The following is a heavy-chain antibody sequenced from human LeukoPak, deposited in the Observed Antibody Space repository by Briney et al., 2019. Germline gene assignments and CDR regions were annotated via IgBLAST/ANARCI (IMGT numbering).Heavy chain of an antibody. CDR1: GGSISSRNYY. Sequence: PSETLSLTCSVSGGSISSRNYYWGWIRQPPGKGLEWIGSIYYSGSTYYNPSLKSRVTISVDTSKNQFSLKLSSVTAADTAVYYCARHEVIVVVVAAFDYWGQGTLVTVSS. V-gene: IGHV4-39*01. D-gene: IGHD2-15*01. CDR2: IYYSGST. CDR3: ARHEVIVVVVAAFDY. J-gene: IGHJ4*02.